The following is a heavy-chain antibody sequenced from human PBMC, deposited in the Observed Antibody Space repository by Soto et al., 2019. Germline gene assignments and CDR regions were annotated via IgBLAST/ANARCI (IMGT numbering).Heavy chain of an antibody. CDR3: ASSLGGDWLLYHPVWY. J-gene: IGHJ4*02. D-gene: IGHD3-9*01. V-gene: IGHV3-30-3*01. CDR2: ISYDGSNK. Sequence: PGGSLRLSCAASGFTFSSYAMHWVRQAPGKGLGWVAVISYDGSNKYYADSVKGRFTISRDNSKNTLYLQMNSLRAEDTAVYYCASSLGGDWLLYHPVWYWGQGTLVTVSS. CDR1: GFTFSSYA.